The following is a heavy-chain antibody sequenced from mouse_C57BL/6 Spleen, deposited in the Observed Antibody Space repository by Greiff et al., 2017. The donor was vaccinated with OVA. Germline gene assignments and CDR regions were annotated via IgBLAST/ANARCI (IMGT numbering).Heavy chain of an antibody. D-gene: IGHD2-5*01. CDR3: ARGPYSNYAMDY. V-gene: IGHV3-6*01. CDR2: ISYDGSN. J-gene: IGHJ4*01. Sequence: EVKVEESGPGLVKPSQSLSLTCSVTGYSITSGYYWNWIRQFPGNKLEWMGYISYDGSNNYNPSLKNRISITRDTSKNQFFLKLNSVTTEDTATYYCARGPYSNYAMDYWGQGTSVTVSS. CDR1: GYSITSGYY.